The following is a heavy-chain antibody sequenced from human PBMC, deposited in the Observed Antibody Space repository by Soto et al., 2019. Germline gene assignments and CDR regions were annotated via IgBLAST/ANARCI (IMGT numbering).Heavy chain of an antibody. CDR2: IYYSGTT. V-gene: IGHV4-39*01. CDR3: ARSISVAMDF. J-gene: IGHJ4*02. Sequence: QLQLQESGPGLVKPSETLSLTCTVSGGSISSSSYHWGWIRQPPGKGLEWIGSIYYSGTTYYNPSLKSRVTISVDTPTHQFSLKLSSVTAADPAVYYCARSISVAMDFWGQGTLVTVSS. CDR1: GGSISSSSYH. D-gene: IGHD6-19*01.